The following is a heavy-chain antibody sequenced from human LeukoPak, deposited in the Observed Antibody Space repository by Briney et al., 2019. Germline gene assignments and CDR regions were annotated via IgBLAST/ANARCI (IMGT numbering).Heavy chain of an antibody. V-gene: IGHV1-8*01. CDR1: GYTFTSYD. CDR3: ARGAWASSFDY. J-gene: IGHJ4*02. Sequence: GASVKVSCKASGYTFTSYDVNWVRQATGQGPEWMGWVNPNSGDTAYAQNFQGRVTMTRDTPINTAYMELSSLRSEDTAVYYCARGAWASSFDYWGQGTLVTVSS. D-gene: IGHD6-6*01. CDR2: VNPNSGDT.